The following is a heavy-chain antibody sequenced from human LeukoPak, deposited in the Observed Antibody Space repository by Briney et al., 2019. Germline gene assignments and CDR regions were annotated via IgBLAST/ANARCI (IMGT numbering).Heavy chain of an antibody. CDR1: GSTFSSYG. Sequence: GGSLRLSCSASGSTFSSYGMHWVRQAPGKGLEYVSGISNKGGSTYYADSVKGRFTISRDNSKNTLHLQMSSLRADDTAVYYCVKSGTWADFDSWGQGTLVTVSS. CDR3: VKSGTWADFDS. V-gene: IGHV3-64D*09. CDR2: ISNKGGST. J-gene: IGHJ4*02. D-gene: IGHD1-26*01.